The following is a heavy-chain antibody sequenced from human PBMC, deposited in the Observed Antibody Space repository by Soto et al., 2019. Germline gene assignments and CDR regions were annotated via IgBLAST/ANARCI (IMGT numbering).Heavy chain of an antibody. V-gene: IGHV4-4*02. J-gene: IGHJ6*02. CDR3: ARAPGFQYYYYGMDV. Sequence: PSATLSLTCAVSGGSISSSNWWSWVRQPPGKGLEWIGEIYHSGSTNYNPSLKSRVTISVDKSKNQFSLKLSSVTAADTAVYYCARAPGFQYYYYGMDVWGQGTTVTVSS. CDR1: GGSISSSNW. CDR2: IYHSGST.